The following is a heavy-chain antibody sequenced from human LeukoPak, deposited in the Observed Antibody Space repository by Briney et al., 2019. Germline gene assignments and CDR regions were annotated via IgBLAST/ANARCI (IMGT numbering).Heavy chain of an antibody. CDR3: ARVMELRASYYYYMDV. CDR1: GFTFSSYG. CDR2: IRYDGSNK. D-gene: IGHD1-7*01. V-gene: IGHV3-30*02. Sequence: GGSLRLSCAASGFTFSSYGMHWVRQAPGKGLEWVAFIRYDGSNKYYADSVKGRFTISRDNSKNTLYLQMNSLRAEDTAVYYCARVMELRASYYYYMDVWGKGTTVTVSS. J-gene: IGHJ6*03.